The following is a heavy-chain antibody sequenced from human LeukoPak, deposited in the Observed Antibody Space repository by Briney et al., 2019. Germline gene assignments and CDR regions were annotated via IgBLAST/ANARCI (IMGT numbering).Heavy chain of an antibody. D-gene: IGHD3-22*01. Sequence: GESLKTSCKGSGYSFTSYWIGWVRQMPGKGLEWMGIIYPGDSDTRYSPSFQGQVTISADKSISTAYLQWSSLKASDTAMYYCASQAHYDSSGYYYVNWGQGTLVTVSS. CDR3: ASQAHYDSSGYYYVN. J-gene: IGHJ4*02. V-gene: IGHV5-51*01. CDR1: GYSFTSYW. CDR2: IYPGDSDT.